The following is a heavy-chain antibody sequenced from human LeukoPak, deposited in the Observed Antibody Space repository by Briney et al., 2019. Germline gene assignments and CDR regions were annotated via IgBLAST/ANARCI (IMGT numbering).Heavy chain of an antibody. CDR1: GYTFTRHG. V-gene: IGHV1-18*01. D-gene: IGHD3-10*01. Sequence: ASVKVSCKASGYTFTRHGITWVRQAPGQGLEWMGWTSTYSSHTTYAQKFQGRVTMTTDTSTTTAYMELRSLRSDDTAVYYCARDEGRVSGSFNPWGQGTLVTVSS. J-gene: IGHJ5*02. CDR2: TSTYSSHT. CDR3: ARDEGRVSGSFNP.